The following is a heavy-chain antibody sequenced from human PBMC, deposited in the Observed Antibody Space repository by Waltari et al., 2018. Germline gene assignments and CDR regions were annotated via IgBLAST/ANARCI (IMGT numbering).Heavy chain of an antibody. Sequence: DVQLVESGGGLVHPGGALRLPCAASGYTVSTPHLSWVRQAPGKGLEWVSIIYPAGSTYNADSVVGRFTISRDVSQNTLHLQMNNLRPEDTAVYYCSRARDEDTAMVFFDHWGQGTLVSVSS. V-gene: IGHV3-66*02. CDR2: IYPAGST. J-gene: IGHJ4*02. CDR3: SRARDEDTAMVFFDH. D-gene: IGHD5-18*01. CDR1: GYTVSTPH.